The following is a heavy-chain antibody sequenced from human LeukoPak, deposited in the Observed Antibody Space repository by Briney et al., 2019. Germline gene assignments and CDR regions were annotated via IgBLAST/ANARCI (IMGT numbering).Heavy chain of an antibody. V-gene: IGHV4-59*01. D-gene: IGHD3-3*01. CDR1: GGSISGYY. CDR3: ARATYYDFWSGYDY. J-gene: IGHJ4*02. Sequence: SETLSLTCTVSGGSISGYYWSWIRQPPGKGLEWIGYIYYSGSTNYNPSLKSRVTLSVDTSKNQFSLKLSSVTAADTAVYYCARATYYDFWSGYDYWGQGTLVTVSS. CDR2: IYYSGST.